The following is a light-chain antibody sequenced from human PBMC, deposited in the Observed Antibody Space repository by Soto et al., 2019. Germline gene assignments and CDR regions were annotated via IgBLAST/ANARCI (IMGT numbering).Light chain of an antibody. Sequence: IHITQSTSSLSDSLGDRVIITLRASQRISGWLAGYQQKRGIDPKILIYKACTMQDGVAPRFSGNGFGTEFTITISRVQDDECGFYYCKQYDVYSTFGQGPKVDIK. CDR1: QRISGW. CDR2: KAC. J-gene: IGKJ1*01. CDR3: KQYDVYST. V-gene: IGKV1-5*03.